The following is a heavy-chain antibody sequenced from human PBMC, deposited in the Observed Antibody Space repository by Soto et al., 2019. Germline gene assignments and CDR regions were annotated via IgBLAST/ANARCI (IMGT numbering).Heavy chain of an antibody. Sequence: SETLSLTCTVSGGSISSSSYYWGWIRQPPGKGLEWIGSIYYSGSTYYNPSLKSRVTISVDTSKNQFSLKLSSVTAADTAVYYCARQDYYDSSGYYLFDYWGQGTLVTVSS. V-gene: IGHV4-39*01. J-gene: IGHJ4*02. CDR2: IYYSGST. CDR3: ARQDYYDSSGYYLFDY. CDR1: GGSISSSSYY. D-gene: IGHD3-22*01.